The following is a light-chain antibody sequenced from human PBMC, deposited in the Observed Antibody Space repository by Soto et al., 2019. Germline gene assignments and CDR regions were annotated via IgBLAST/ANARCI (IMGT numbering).Light chain of an antibody. CDR2: GTS. J-gene: IGKJ1*01. CDR1: QSVSSSY. Sequence: EIVLTQSPDTLSLSPGERATLSCRASQSVSSSYLAWYQQTPGQAPRLLIYGTSNRATGIPDRFSGSGSGTDFTLTISRLEPEDFALYYCQKYGNSRWTLGQGTKVDIK. CDR3: QKYGNSRWT. V-gene: IGKV3-20*01.